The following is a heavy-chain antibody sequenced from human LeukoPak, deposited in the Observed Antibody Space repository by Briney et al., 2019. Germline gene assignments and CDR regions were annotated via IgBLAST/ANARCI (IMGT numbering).Heavy chain of an antibody. CDR2: INPNIGGT. V-gene: IGHV1-2*02. CDR1: GYTFIAYY. J-gene: IGHJ5*02. D-gene: IGHD6-13*01. CDR3: ARAKQQLVPGDWFDP. Sequence: ASVKVSCKTSGYTFIAYYMHWVRQAPGQGLEWMGWINPNIGGTNYAQKFQGRVTMTRDTSISTAYMELGRLRSDDTAVYYCARAKQQLVPGDWFDPWGQGTLVTASS.